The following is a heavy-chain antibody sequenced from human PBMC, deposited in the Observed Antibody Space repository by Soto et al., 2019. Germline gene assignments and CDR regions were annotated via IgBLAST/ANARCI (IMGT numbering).Heavy chain of an antibody. Sequence: EMQLVESGGGLVQPGRSLRLSCAASGFSFDRYAMHWVRQAPGKGLEWVSGISLNSGSVAYADSVKGRFTISRDNARNSLYLQMNSLRAEDTALYYCVKDMHSGGLVSYYYGMDVWGQGTTVTVSS. CDR2: ISLNSGSV. CDR3: VKDMHSGGLVSYYYGMDV. CDR1: GFSFDRYA. D-gene: IGHD2-21*01. V-gene: IGHV3-9*01. J-gene: IGHJ6*02.